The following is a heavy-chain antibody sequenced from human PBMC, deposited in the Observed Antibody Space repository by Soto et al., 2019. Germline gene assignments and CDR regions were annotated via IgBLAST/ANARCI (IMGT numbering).Heavy chain of an antibody. Sequence: SVKVSCKXSGGTFSSYAISWVRQAPGQGLEWMGGIIPIFGTANYAQKFQGRVTITADESTSTAYMELSSLRSEDTAVYYCAREGYYYDSSGYYRFDYWGQGTLVTVSS. CDR2: IIPIFGTA. D-gene: IGHD3-22*01. V-gene: IGHV1-69*13. J-gene: IGHJ4*02. CDR1: GGTFSSYA. CDR3: AREGYYYDSSGYYRFDY.